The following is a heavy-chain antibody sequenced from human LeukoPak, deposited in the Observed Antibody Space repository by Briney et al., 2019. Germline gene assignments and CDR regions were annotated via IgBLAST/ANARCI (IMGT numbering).Heavy chain of an antibody. J-gene: IGHJ4*02. CDR1: GFSVDSSY. D-gene: IGHD6-13*01. V-gene: IGHV3-53*01. CDR2: IYTNGKD. CDR3: ARDRPAGIAAVVPFDF. Sequence: GGSLRLSCSASGFSVDSSYMSWVRQTPGKGLEWVSVIYTNGKDYYAESAKGRFTISRDISKNSLDLQMNRLRVDDTAVYYCARDRPAGIAAVVPFDFWGQGTLVTVSS.